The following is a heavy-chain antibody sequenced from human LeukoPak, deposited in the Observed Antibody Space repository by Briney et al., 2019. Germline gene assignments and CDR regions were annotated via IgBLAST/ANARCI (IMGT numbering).Heavy chain of an antibody. CDR3: AKGVSRGRYSGYGYKGFFDY. CDR2: TSYDGSKK. Sequence: QSGRSLRLSCAASGFTFSNYGMQWVRQAPGKGLEWVALTSYDGSKKYYADSVKGRFTVSRDNSKNTLYLQMNSLRAEDTAVYYCAKGVSRGRYSGYGYKGFFDYWGQGTLVTVSS. D-gene: IGHD5-12*01. J-gene: IGHJ4*02. CDR1: GFTFSNYG. V-gene: IGHV3-30*18.